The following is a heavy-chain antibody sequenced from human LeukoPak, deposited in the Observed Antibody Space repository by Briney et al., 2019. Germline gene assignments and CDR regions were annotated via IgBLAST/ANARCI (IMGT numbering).Heavy chain of an antibody. Sequence: GVSLKLSCKGSGYSFTSYWFGWVRQMPGQCLAWMWIIYPGDSDTRYSPSFQGQVTISADKSISTAYLQWSSLKASDTAMYYCARRYSSSSSYYFDYWGQGTLVTVSS. D-gene: IGHD6-6*01. J-gene: IGHJ4*02. CDR3: ARRYSSSSSYYFDY. CDR2: IYPGDSDT. CDR1: GYSFTSYW. V-gene: IGHV5-51*01.